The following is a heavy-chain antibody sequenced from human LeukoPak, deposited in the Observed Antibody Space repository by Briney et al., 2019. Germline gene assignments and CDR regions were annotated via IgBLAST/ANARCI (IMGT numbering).Heavy chain of an antibody. CDR3: ASYRDSSGYYSNAFDI. CDR1: GGTFSSYA. CDR2: IIPIFGTA. V-gene: IGHV1-69*13. J-gene: IGHJ3*02. Sequence: SVKVSCKASGGTFSSYAISWVRQAPGQGLEWMGGIIPIFGTANYAQKFQGRVTITADESTSTAYMELSSLRSEDTAVYYCASYRDSSGYYSNAFDIWGQGTMVTVSS. D-gene: IGHD3-22*01.